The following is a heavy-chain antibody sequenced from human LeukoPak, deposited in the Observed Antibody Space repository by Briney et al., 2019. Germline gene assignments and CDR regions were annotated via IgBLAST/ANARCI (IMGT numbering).Heavy chain of an antibody. CDR1: GFTFSDYY. Sequence: PGGSLRLSCAASGFTFSDYYMSWIRQAPGKGLEWVSYISSSGSTIYYADSVKGRFTISRDNAKNSLYLQMNSLRAEDTAVYYCAKCYVRWAITGTTDYWGQGTLVTVSS. V-gene: IGHV3-11*01. J-gene: IGHJ4*02. CDR3: AKCYVRWAITGTTDY. D-gene: IGHD1-20*01. CDR2: ISSSGSTI.